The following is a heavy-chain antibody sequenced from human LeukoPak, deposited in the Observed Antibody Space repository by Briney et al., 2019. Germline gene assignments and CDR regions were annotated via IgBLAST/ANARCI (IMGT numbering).Heavy chain of an antibody. Sequence: PGGSLRLSCRVSGITLSNYGMSWVRQAPGKGLEWVAGISGSGGSTKYADSVKGRFTISRDNPKNTLYLQMTSLRAEDTAVYFCAKRGVVIRDILVGFHKEAYYFDSWGQGALVTVSS. CDR1: GITLSNYG. CDR3: AKRGVVIRDILVGFHKEAYYFDS. D-gene: IGHD2-15*01. J-gene: IGHJ4*02. V-gene: IGHV3-23*01. CDR2: ISGSGGST.